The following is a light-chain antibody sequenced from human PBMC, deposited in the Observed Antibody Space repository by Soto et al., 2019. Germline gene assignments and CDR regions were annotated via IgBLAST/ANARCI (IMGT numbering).Light chain of an antibody. CDR3: QQYNSYSPLT. J-gene: IGKJ4*01. CDR1: QSISSW. Sequence: DIQMTQSPSTLSASVGDRVTITCRASQSISSWLAWYQQKPGKDPKLLIYKASSLESGVPSRLSGSGSGTEFTLTISSLQPDDFATYDCQQYNSYSPLTFGGGTKVEIK. V-gene: IGKV1-5*03. CDR2: KAS.